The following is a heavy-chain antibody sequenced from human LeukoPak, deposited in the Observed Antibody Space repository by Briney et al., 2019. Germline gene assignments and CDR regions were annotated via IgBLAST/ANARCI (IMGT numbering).Heavy chain of an antibody. CDR1: GFTFSSYG. J-gene: IGHJ6*01. D-gene: IGHD2-8*01. CDR2: IWYDGSNK. V-gene: IGHV3-33*01. Sequence: GSLRLSCAASGFTFSSYGMHWVRQAPGKGLEWVAVIWYDGSNKYYADSVKGRFTISRANSKNPLYLQMNSMRAEDTAVYCCARDIVLMVYGIRDYYYYGMDVWGQGTTVTVS. CDR3: ARDIVLMVYGIRDYYYYGMDV.